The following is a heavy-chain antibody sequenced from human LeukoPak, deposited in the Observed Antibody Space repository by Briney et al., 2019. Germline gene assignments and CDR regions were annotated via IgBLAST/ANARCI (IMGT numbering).Heavy chain of an antibody. D-gene: IGHD5-18*01. V-gene: IGHV4-30-4*01. CDR3: ARDSGYSYDS. Sequence: SETLSLTCTVSGGSISSGDYYWSWIRQPPGKGLEWIGYIYYSESTYYNPSLKSRVTISGDTSKNQFSLKLSSVTAADTAVYYCARDSGYSYDSWGQGTLVTASS. CDR1: GGSISSGDYY. J-gene: IGHJ4*02. CDR2: IYYSEST.